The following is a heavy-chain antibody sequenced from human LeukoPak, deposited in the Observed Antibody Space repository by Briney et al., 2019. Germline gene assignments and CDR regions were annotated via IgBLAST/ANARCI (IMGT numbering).Heavy chain of an antibody. CDR3: ARDGEKSPHYYYYGMDV. D-gene: IGHD3-3*01. Sequence: SVKVSCKASGGTFSSYAISWVRQAPGQGLEWMGRIIPILGIANYAQKFQGRVTITADKSTSTAYMELSSLRSEDTAVYHCARDGEKSPHYYYYGMDVWGQGTTVTVSS. J-gene: IGHJ6*02. CDR2: IIPILGIA. V-gene: IGHV1-69*04. CDR1: GGTFSSYA.